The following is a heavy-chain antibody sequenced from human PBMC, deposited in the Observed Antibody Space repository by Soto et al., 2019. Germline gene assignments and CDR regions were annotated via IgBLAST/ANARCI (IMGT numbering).Heavy chain of an antibody. V-gene: IGHV1-69*12. J-gene: IGHJ2*01. D-gene: IGHD3-10*01. CDR3: ARDRVEMATMVRYFDL. CDR1: GGTFSSYA. CDR2: SIPIFGTA. Sequence: QVQLVQSGAEVKKPGSSVKVSCKASGGTFSSYAIIWVRQAPGQGLEWMGGSIPIFGTANYAKKFQGRVTITADESTSTAYMELSSLRSEDTAVYYCARDRVEMATMVRYFDLWGRGTLVTVSS.